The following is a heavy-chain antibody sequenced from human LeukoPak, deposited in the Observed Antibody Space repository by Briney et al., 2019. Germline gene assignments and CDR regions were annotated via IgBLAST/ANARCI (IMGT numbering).Heavy chain of an antibody. V-gene: IGHV4-39*01. Sequence: SETLSLTCTVSGGSISSSSYYWGWIRQPPGKGLEWIGEFYHSGSTYYNPSLKSRVTISVDTSKNQFSLKLSSVTAADTAVYYCASPGDTIFGVVLGRALFDYWGQGTLVTVSS. CDR1: GGSISSSSYY. CDR3: ASPGDTIFGVVLGRALFDY. D-gene: IGHD3-3*01. J-gene: IGHJ4*02. CDR2: FYHSGST.